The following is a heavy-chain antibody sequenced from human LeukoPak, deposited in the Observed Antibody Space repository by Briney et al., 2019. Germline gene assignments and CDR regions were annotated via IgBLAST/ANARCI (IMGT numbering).Heavy chain of an antibody. CDR3: ARGKGAFRHDWFDP. V-gene: IGHV7-4-1*02. J-gene: IGHJ5*02. CDR2: INTNTGTP. CDR1: GYTFTSYG. D-gene: IGHD6-6*01. Sequence: GASVKVSCKASGYTFTSYGMNWVRQAPGQGLEWMGWINTNTGTPTYAQGLTGRFVFSLDTSVSTAYVQISSLKAEDTAVYYCARGKGAFRHDWFDPWGQGTLVTVSS.